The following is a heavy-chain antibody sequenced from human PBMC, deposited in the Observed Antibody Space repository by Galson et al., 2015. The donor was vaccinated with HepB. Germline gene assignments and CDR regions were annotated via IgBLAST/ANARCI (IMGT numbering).Heavy chain of an antibody. CDR3: ARAPVPYSSSWVNWFDP. CDR2: ISSSSSYI. D-gene: IGHD6-13*01. Sequence: SLRLSCAASGFTFSSYSMNWVRQAPGKGLEWVSSISSSSSYIYYADSVKGRFTISRDNAKNSLYLQMNSLRAEDTAVYYCARAPVPYSSSWVNWFDPWGQGTLVTVSS. J-gene: IGHJ5*02. CDR1: GFTFSSYS. V-gene: IGHV3-21*01.